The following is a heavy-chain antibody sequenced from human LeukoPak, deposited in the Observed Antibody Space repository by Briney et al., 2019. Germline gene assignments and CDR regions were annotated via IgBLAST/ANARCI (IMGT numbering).Heavy chain of an antibody. J-gene: IGHJ4*02. V-gene: IGHV3-23*01. CDR2: ISGSGGST. CDR1: GFTFSSYA. CDR3: ARTGVGDYLFPVSGY. Sequence: GGSLRLSCAASGFTFSSYAMSWVRQAPGKGLEWVSAISGSGGSTYYADSAKGRFTISRDNSKNTLYLQMNSLRAEDTAVYYCARTGVGDYLFPVSGYWGQGTLVTVSS. D-gene: IGHD4-17*01.